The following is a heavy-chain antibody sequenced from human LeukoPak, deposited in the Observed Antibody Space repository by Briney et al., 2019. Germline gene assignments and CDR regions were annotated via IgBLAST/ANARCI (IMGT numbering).Heavy chain of an antibody. D-gene: IGHD3-10*01. CDR1: GFTFSSYE. CDR2: ISSSGTTI. V-gene: IGHV3-48*03. J-gene: IGHJ4*02. CDR3: AKDRAYYFDY. Sequence: GGSLRLSCAASGFTFSSYEMNWVRQAPGKGLEWVSYISSSGTTIYYADSVKGRFTISRDNAKNTLYLQMNSLGAEDTAVYYCAKDRAYYFDYWGQGTLVTVSS.